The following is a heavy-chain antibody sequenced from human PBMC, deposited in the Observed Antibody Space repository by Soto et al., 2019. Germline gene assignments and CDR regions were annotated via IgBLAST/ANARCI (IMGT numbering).Heavy chain of an antibody. Sequence: GASVKVSCKASGYTFTSYYMHWVRQAPGQGLEWMGIINPSGGSTSYAQKFQGRVTMTRDTSTSTVYMGLSSLRSEDPAVYYCARAQQWLVLYYYYYGMDVWGQGTTVTVSS. V-gene: IGHV1-46*01. CDR1: GYTFTSYY. D-gene: IGHD6-19*01. CDR3: ARAQQWLVLYYYYYGMDV. CDR2: INPSGGST. J-gene: IGHJ6*02.